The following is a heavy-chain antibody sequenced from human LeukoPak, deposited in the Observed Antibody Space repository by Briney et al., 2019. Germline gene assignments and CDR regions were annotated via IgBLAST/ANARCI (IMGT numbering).Heavy chain of an antibody. CDR1: GFTVSSNY. CDR2: ISGSGGST. J-gene: IGHJ4*02. V-gene: IGHV3-23*01. D-gene: IGHD7-27*01. Sequence: GGSLRLSCAASGFTVSSNYMSWVRQAPGKGLEWVSAISGSGGSTYYADSVKGRFTISRDNSKNTLYLQMNSLRAEDTAVYYCAKAAWGSYFDYWGQGTLVTVSS. CDR3: AKAAWGSYFDY.